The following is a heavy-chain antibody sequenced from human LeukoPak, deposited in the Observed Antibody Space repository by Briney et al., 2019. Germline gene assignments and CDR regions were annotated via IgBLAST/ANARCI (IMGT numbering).Heavy chain of an antibody. V-gene: IGHV2-5*01. J-gene: IGHJ4*02. D-gene: IGHD2-2*01. Sequence: SSPTLANTTHTLTLTCTFSGFSLSTSGVGVGWIRQPPGKALEWLAPIYWNDEKRYSQSLRSRLTITKETSKNQVVLTMTSMDPVDTATYYCAHRRYCSSTSCYRPEDYFDCWGQGTLVTVSS. CDR2: IYWNDEK. CDR3: AHRRYCSSTSCYRPEDYFDC. CDR1: GFSLSTSGVG.